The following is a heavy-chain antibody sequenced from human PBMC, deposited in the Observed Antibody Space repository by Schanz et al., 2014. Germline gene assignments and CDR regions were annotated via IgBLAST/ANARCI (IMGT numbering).Heavy chain of an antibody. D-gene: IGHD3-10*01. V-gene: IGHV3-23*01. J-gene: IGHJ4*03. Sequence: EVQLLESGGGFVQPGGSLRLSCVASGVTFSSYAMSWVRQASGKGLEWVSAISGSGASTYYADSVKGRFTISRDNSKNTLYLQMNSLRAEDTAVYYCAKDQGSYGSGGHSCFDFWGQGTLASVSS. CDR1: GVTFSSYA. CDR3: AKDQGSYGSGGHSCFDF. CDR2: ISGSGAST.